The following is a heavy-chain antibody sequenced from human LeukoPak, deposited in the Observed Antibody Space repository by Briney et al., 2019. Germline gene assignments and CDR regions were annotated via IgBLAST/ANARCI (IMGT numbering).Heavy chain of an antibody. CDR2: IGASGGST. D-gene: IGHD5-24*01. V-gene: IGHV3-23*01. Sequence: GGSLRLSCAASGFTFSSYSMNWVRQAPGKGLEWVSGIGASGGSTLYADSVKGRFIISRDNSKSTVDLQLNSLRADDTALYYCAKDLGQRWLQSDAFDFWGQGTMVTVSS. CDR1: GFTFSSYS. J-gene: IGHJ3*01. CDR3: AKDLGQRWLQSDAFDF.